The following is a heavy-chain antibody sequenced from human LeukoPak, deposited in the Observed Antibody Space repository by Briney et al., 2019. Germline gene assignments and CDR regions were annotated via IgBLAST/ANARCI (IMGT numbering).Heavy chain of an antibody. CDR3: ARAGLAYDFWSGYFGPPDFDY. CDR2: ISAYNGNT. D-gene: IGHD3-3*01. V-gene: IGHV1-18*01. J-gene: IGHJ4*02. Sequence: ASAKVSCKASGYTFTSYGISWVRQAPGQGLEWMGWISAYNGNTNYAQKLQGRVTMTTDTSTSTAYMELRSLRSDDTAVYYCARAGLAYDFWSGYFGPPDFDYWGQGTLVTVSS. CDR1: GYTFTSYG.